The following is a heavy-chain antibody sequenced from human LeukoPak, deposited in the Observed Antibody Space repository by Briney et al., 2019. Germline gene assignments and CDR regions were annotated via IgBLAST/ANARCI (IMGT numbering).Heavy chain of an antibody. Sequence: GESLKISCEGFGYSFTSYWIGWVRQMPGRGLEWMGIIYPGDSDTRYSPSFQGQVTISADKSSSTAYLQWSSLRASDTAIYYCARHLGSCTEGSCNIDYWGQGTLVTVSS. CDR2: IYPGDSDT. J-gene: IGHJ4*02. V-gene: IGHV5-51*01. CDR1: GYSFTSYW. D-gene: IGHD2-15*01. CDR3: ARHLGSCTEGSCNIDY.